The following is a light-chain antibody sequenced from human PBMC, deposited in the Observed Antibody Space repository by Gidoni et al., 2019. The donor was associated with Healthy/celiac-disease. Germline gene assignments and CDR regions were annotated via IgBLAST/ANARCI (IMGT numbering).Light chain of an antibody. CDR2: DVS. Sequence: QSALTQPASVSGSPGQSITISCTGTSSNVGGYNYVSWYQQHPGKAPKLMIYDVSNRPSGFSNRFSCSKSGNTASLTISGLQAEDEADYYCSSYTSSSTLWVFGGGTKLTVL. V-gene: IGLV2-14*01. J-gene: IGLJ3*02. CDR3: SSYTSSSTLWV. CDR1: SSNVGGYNY.